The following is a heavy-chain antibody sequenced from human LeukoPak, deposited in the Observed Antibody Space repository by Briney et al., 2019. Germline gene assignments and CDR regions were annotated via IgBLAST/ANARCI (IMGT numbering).Heavy chain of an antibody. CDR2: IIPILGIA. J-gene: IGHJ3*02. D-gene: IGHD2-2*01. Sequence: SVKVSCKASGGTFSSYAISWVRQAPGQGLEWMGRIIPILGIANYAQKFQGRVTITADKSTSTAYMELSSLRSEDTAVYYCAKDESIVVVPAAIELMCAFDIWGQGTMVTVSS. CDR1: GGTFSSYA. V-gene: IGHV1-69*04. CDR3: AKDESIVVVPAAIELMCAFDI.